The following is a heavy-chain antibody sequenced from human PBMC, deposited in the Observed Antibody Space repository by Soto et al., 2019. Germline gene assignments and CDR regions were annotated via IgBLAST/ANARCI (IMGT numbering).Heavy chain of an antibody. CDR1: GGSFSGYY. Sequence: QVQLQQWGAGLLKPSETLSLTCAVYGGSFSGYYWSWIRQPPGKGLELIGEINHSGSTNYNPSLKSRVTIAVDTSKNQFSLKLSSVTAADTAVYYCARGRQNRYYYYSYGMDVWGQGTTVTVSS. CDR2: INHSGST. J-gene: IGHJ6*02. CDR3: ARGRQNRYYYYSYGMDV. V-gene: IGHV4-34*01. D-gene: IGHD6-6*01.